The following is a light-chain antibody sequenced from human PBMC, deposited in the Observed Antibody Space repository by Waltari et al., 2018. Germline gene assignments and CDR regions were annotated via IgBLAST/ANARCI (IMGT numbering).Light chain of an antibody. CDR3: THYDNLPLYT. Sequence: EIVTTQSSGTLSLSPGERATLSCRSSQSVSSGYLAWYQQKPGQAPRLLIYGASNRATGVPDRFIVSRSGTDFTLTISRLEPEDFAVYYCTHYDNLPLYTFGQGTKLEI. V-gene: IGKV3-20*01. CDR1: QSVSSGY. J-gene: IGKJ2*01. CDR2: GAS.